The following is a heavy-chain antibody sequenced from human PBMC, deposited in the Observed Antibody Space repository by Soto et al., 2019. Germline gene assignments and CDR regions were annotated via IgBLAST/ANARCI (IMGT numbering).Heavy chain of an antibody. V-gene: IGHV1-3*01. Sequence: ASVKVSCKASGYTFTSYAMHWVRQAPGQRLEWMGWINAGNGNTKYSQEFQGRVTITRDTSASTAYMELSSLRSEDTAVYYCAREAYGKLSAFDIWGQGTMVTVSS. CDR1: GYTFTSYA. CDR2: INAGNGNT. D-gene: IGHD4-17*01. J-gene: IGHJ3*02. CDR3: AREAYGKLSAFDI.